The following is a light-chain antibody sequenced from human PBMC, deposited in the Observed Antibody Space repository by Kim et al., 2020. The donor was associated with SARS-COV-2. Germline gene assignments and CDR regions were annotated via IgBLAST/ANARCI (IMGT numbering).Light chain of an antibody. CDR1: SPNTPXNP. CDR3: AAWDDSLNNYV. CDR2: SNN. Sequence: SVTISFSXSSPNTPXNPFTWYQHXPXTPPNPLIYSNNQRPSGVPDRFSGSKSDTSASLAISGLQSEDXADYYCAAWDDSLNNYVFGTGTKSPS. V-gene: IGLV1-44*01. J-gene: IGLJ1*01.